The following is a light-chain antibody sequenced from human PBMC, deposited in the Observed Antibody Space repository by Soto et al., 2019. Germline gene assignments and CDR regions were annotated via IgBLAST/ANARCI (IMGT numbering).Light chain of an antibody. J-gene: IGKJ4*01. CDR2: CAS. Sequence: EILMTQSPATLSLSPGERATLSCMASQSVSAYLAWYQQKPCQAPTLLSYCASSRATGIPDRFSGSGSGTDFTFTISRLEREDFAVYHCQQYGSSPPLTFGGGTKVDIK. CDR1: QSVSAY. V-gene: IGKV3-20*01. CDR3: QQYGSSPPLT.